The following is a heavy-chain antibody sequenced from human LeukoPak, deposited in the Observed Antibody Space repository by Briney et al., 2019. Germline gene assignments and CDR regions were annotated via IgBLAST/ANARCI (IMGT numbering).Heavy chain of an antibody. V-gene: IGHV1-2*02. Sequence: APVKVSCKASGYTFTGYYMHWVRQAPGQGLEWMGWINPNSGGTNYAQKFQGRVTMTRDTSISTAYMELSRLRSDDTAVYYCARDEGTAMVYSWFDPWGQGTLVTVSS. CDR2: INPNSGGT. CDR1: GYTFTGYY. J-gene: IGHJ5*02. D-gene: IGHD5-18*01. CDR3: ARDEGTAMVYSWFDP.